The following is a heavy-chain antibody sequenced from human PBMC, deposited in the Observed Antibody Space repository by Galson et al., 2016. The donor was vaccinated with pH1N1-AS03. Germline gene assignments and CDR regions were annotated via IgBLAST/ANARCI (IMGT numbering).Heavy chain of an antibody. V-gene: IGHV2-70*11. J-gene: IGHJ6*02. CDR2: IDWDDDE. CDR3: ARSPGDYFYPLGMDV. D-gene: IGHD5-12*01. CDR1: GFSLPTDKMC. Sequence: PALVKPTQTLTLTCTFSGFSLPTDKMCVTWIRQPPGKALEWLARIDWDDDEYYSRSLRTRLTISKDTSKTQVVLTMTNMDPADTGTYFCARSPGDYFYPLGMDVWGQGTTVTVS.